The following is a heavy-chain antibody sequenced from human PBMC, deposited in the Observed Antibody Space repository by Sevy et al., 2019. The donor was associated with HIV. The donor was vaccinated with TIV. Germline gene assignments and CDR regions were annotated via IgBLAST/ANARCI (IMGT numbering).Heavy chain of an antibody. J-gene: IGHJ3*01. CDR2: ISGPGYGT. D-gene: IGHD3-22*01. CDR3: AKALNPALESMLEVNLRSLKGFDV. Sequence: GGSLRLSCAASGFTFNTHAMNWVRRAPGKGLEWVSVISGPGYGTNYADSVKGRFTISRDNSKSTLYLQMNSLRDDDTAVYYCAKALNPALESMLEVNLRSLKGFDVWGQGTMVTVSS. CDR1: GFTFNTHA. V-gene: IGHV3-23*01.